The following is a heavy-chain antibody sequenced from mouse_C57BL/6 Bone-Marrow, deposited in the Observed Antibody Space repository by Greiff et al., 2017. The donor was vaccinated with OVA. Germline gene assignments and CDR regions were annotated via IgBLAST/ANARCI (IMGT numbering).Heavy chain of an antibody. CDR3: AKDGVISAVVPYAMDY. J-gene: IGHJ4*01. V-gene: IGHV1-85*01. CDR2: IYPRDGST. Sequence: QVQLQQSGPELVKPGASVKLSCKASGYTFTSYDINWVKQRPGQGLEWIGWIYPRDGSTKYTEKFKGKATLTVDTSSSTAYMELHSLTCEDTAVYFCAKDGVISAVVPYAMDYWGQGTSVTVSS. D-gene: IGHD1-1*01. CDR1: GYTFTSYD.